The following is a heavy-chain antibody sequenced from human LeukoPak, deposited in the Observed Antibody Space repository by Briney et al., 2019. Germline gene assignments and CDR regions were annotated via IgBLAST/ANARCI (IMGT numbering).Heavy chain of an antibody. D-gene: IGHD3-10*01. CDR3: ARARGGDAFDI. CDR1: GFIFSRYV. J-gene: IGHJ3*02. V-gene: IGHV3-30*14. CDR2: IAADGSNK. Sequence: PGGSLRLSCAASGFIFSRYVMHWVRQAPGKGLEWVAVIAADGSNKYYADSVAGRFPISRDNSKNTLFLQMNSLSAEDTAVYHCARARGGDAFDIWGQGTMVIVSS.